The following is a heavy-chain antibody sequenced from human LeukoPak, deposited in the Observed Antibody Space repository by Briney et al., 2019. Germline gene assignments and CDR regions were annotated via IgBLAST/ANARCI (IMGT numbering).Heavy chain of an antibody. CDR3: ARDRRGEKDFDV. J-gene: IGHJ3*01. Sequence: GGSLRLSCAASGISVSNDYMSWVRQAPGKGLEWVSAIYADGYTPDAASVKGRFSISRHNSKNTVYLQMDNLRPEDTAVYYCARDRRGEKDFDVWGPGTMVTVSS. V-gene: IGHV3-53*04. CDR2: IYADGYT. CDR1: GISVSNDY.